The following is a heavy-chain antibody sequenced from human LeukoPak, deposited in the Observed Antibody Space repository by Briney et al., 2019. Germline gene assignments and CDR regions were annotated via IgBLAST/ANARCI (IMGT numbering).Heavy chain of an antibody. CDR1: GFTFSSYE. CDR3: ARQVSTVTTPFDY. D-gene: IGHD4-17*01. V-gene: IGHV3-48*03. CDR2: ISASGSPI. J-gene: IGHJ4*02. Sequence: GSLRLSCAVSGFTFSSYEMNWVRQAPGKGLEWVSYISASGSPIYYADSVKGRFTISRDDAKNSLYLQMNSLRAEDTAVYYCARQVSTVTTPFDYWGQGTLVTVSS.